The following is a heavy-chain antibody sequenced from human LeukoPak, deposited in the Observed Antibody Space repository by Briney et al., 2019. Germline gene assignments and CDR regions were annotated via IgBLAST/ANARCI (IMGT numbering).Heavy chain of an antibody. D-gene: IGHD5-24*01. CDR2: TFSSGAT. V-gene: IGHV4-4*09. CDR1: GTSMSGYY. J-gene: IGHJ4*02. CDR3: ARRSKNGYFLDS. Sequence: SETLSLTCIVSGTSMSGYYWTWIRQPPGKGLEWIGHTFSSGATTYNPSLKSRVTISVDTSRSQFSLNLSPVTAADTAVYSCARRSKNGYFLDSWGQGILVTVSS.